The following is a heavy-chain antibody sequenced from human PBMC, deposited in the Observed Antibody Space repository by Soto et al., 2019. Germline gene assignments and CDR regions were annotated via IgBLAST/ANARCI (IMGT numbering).Heavy chain of an antibody. CDR2: ISGSGGST. Sequence: GESLKISCAASGFTFSSYAMSWVRQAPGKGLEWVSAISGSGGSTYYADSVKGRFTISRDNSKNTLYLQMNSLRAEDTAVYYCAKSDIVVVPAASNYYFDYWGQGTLVTVSS. V-gene: IGHV3-23*01. CDR1: GFTFSSYA. CDR3: AKSDIVVVPAASNYYFDY. J-gene: IGHJ4*02. D-gene: IGHD2-2*01.